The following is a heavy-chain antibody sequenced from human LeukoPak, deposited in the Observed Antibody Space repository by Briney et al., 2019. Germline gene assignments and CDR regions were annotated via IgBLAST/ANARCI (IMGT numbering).Heavy chain of an antibody. J-gene: IGHJ4*02. D-gene: IGHD3-22*01. V-gene: IGHV1-18*01. Sequence: ASLKDSCKASGYTFTTYGISWVRQAPGQGLEWMGWISGYNGNTNYAQKLQGRVTMTTDTSTSTAYMELRSLRSDDTAVYYCARSQAYYYDSSGYGGLDYWGQGTLVTVSS. CDR3: ARSQAYYYDSSGYGGLDY. CDR2: ISGYNGNT. CDR1: GYTFTTYG.